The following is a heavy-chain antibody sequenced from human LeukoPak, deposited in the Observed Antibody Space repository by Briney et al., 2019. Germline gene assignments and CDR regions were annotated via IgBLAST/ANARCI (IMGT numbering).Heavy chain of an antibody. CDR1: GFTFSNYG. CDR3: ARGVMTVDY. CDR2: IWYDGSNE. V-gene: IGHV3-33*01. J-gene: IGHJ4*02. Sequence: GGSLRLSCAASGFTFSNYGMHWVRQAPGKGLEWVAIIWYDGSNEYYADSVKSRFTISRDNSKNTLYLQMNSLRAEDTAVYYCARGVMTVDYWGQVTLVTVSS. D-gene: IGHD2-21*02.